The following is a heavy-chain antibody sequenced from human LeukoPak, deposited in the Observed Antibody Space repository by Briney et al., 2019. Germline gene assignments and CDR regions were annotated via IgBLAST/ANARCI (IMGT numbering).Heavy chain of an antibody. Sequence: GGSLRLSCAGSGFTFGRFWMSWVRQAPGKGLEWVASINQGGSRLHYLDSVTGRFIISRDDAQNSLFLQMTRLRVDDTAVYYCARLKDDVTKLDYWGQGTLVSVSS. CDR1: GFTFGRFW. CDR2: INQGGSRL. CDR3: ARLKDDVTKLDY. V-gene: IGHV3-7*01. D-gene: IGHD2-8*01. J-gene: IGHJ4*02.